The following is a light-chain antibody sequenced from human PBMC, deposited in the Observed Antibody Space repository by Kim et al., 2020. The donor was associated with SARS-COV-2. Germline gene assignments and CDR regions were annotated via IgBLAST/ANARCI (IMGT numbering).Light chain of an antibody. Sequence: DIQMTQSPSTLSASVGDRVTITCRASQSISSRLAWYQQKAGKAPNLLIYKASSLESGVPSRFSDNGSETEFTLTISGLQPDDFATYYCQQYDSYWTFGQGTKLEI. CDR2: KAS. CDR3: QQYDSYWT. CDR1: QSISSR. J-gene: IGKJ1*01. V-gene: IGKV1-5*03.